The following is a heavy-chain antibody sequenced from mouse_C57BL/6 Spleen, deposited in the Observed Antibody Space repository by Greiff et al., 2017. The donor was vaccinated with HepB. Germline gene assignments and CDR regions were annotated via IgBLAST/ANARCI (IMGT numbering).Heavy chain of an antibody. Sequence: QVQLQQPGAELVKPGASVKLSCKASGYTFTSYWMHWVKQRPGQGLEWIGMIHPNSGSTNYNEKFKSKATLTVDKSSSTAYMQLSSLTSEDSAVYYCAREGGYSNSDDWGQGTTLTVSS. CDR1: GYTFTSYW. CDR3: AREGGYSNSDD. V-gene: IGHV1-64*01. CDR2: IHPNSGST. D-gene: IGHD2-5*01. J-gene: IGHJ2*01.